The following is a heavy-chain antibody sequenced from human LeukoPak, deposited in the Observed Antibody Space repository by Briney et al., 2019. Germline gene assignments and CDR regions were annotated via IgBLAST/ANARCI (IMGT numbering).Heavy chain of an antibody. Sequence: PGGSLRLSCAASGFTVSSNYMSWVRQAPGKGLEWVSVIYSGGSTYYADSVKGRFTISRDNSKNTLYLQMNSLRAEDTAVYYCARARYNWNYNWFDPWGQGTLVTVSS. CDR3: ARARYNWNYNWFDP. J-gene: IGHJ5*02. CDR2: IYSGGST. D-gene: IGHD1-7*01. V-gene: IGHV3-53*01. CDR1: GFTVSSNY.